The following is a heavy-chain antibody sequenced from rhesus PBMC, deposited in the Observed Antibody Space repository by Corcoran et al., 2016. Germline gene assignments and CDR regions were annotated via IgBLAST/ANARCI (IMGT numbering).Heavy chain of an antibody. CDR3: ARGSTVLVVVATDAFDF. J-gene: IGHJ3*01. V-gene: IGHV4-122*02. Sequence: QLQLQESGPGLVKPSETLSLTCAVSGYSISSGYGWSWIRQPPGKGLEWIGYISYSASTSYNPSLKSRVTISRDTSKNQFSLKLSSVTAADTAVYYCARGSTVLVVVATDAFDFWGQGLRVTVSS. D-gene: IGHD2-21*01. CDR2: ISYSAST. CDR1: GYSISSGYG.